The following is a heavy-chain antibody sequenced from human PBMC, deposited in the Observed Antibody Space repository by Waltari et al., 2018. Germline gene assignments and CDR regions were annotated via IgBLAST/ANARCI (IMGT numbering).Heavy chain of an antibody. CDR3: ARDYDTGDQSWFDP. D-gene: IGHD3-9*01. CDR2: MNPNSGNT. CDR1: GYTFTSYD. J-gene: IGHJ5*02. Sequence: QVQLVQSGAEVKKPGASVKVSCQASGYTFTSYDINWVRQATGQGLEWMGWMNPNSGNTGYAQKFQGRVTITRNTSISTAYMELSSLRSEDTAVYYCARDYDTGDQSWFDPWGQGTLVTVSS. V-gene: IGHV1-8*03.